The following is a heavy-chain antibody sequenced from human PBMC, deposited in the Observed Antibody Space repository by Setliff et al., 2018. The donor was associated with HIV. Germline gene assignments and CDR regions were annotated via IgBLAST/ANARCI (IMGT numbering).Heavy chain of an antibody. CDR3: ARVVPLRDSSGSIDY. CDR1: GGSISSYY. V-gene: IGHV4-59*01. D-gene: IGHD6-19*01. J-gene: IGHJ4*02. CDR2: IYYSGNT. Sequence: SETLSLTCTVSGGSISSYYWSWIRQPPGQGLEWIGYIYYSGNTNYNPCLKSGVTISVDTSKNRFSLKLSSVTAADTAVYYCARVVPLRDSSGSIDYWGQGTLVTVSS.